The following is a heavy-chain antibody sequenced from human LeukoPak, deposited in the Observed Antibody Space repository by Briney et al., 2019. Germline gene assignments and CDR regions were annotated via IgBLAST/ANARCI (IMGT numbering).Heavy chain of an antibody. CDR3: ARDPNYYYMDV. CDR2: ISAYNGNT. V-gene: IGHV1-18*01. Sequence: AASVKVSCKASGYTFTSYGISWVRQAPGQGLEWMGWISAYNGNTNYAQKFQGRVTMTTDTSTSTAYMELRSPRSDDTAVYYCARDPNYYYMDVWGKGTTVTVSS. J-gene: IGHJ6*03. CDR1: GYTFTSYG.